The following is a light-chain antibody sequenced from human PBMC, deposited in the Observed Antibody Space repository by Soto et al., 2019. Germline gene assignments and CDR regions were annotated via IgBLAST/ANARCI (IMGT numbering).Light chain of an antibody. V-gene: IGKV3-11*01. CDR2: EAS. CDR1: QSVSSY. Sequence: EIVLTQSPATLSLSPGERATLSCRASQSVSSYLAWYQQKPGQAPRLLIYEASNRATGIPARFSGSGSGTAFTLTISSLEPEDFAVYYCPQRTDWVTFGGGTKVEIK. J-gene: IGKJ4*01. CDR3: PQRTDWVT.